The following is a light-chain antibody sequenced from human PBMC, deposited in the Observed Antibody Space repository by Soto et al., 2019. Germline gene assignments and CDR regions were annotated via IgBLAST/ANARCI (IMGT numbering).Light chain of an antibody. J-gene: IGKJ1*01. CDR1: QSVSSSY. CDR3: QKYGSSTQA. CDR2: GAS. Sequence: EIVLTQSPGTLSLSPGERATLSCRASQSVSSSYLAWYQQKPGQAPRLLIYGASSRATGIPDRFSGSGSGTDFTLTISRLEPEGFAVYYGQKYGSSTQAFGQGTKVDIK. V-gene: IGKV3-20*01.